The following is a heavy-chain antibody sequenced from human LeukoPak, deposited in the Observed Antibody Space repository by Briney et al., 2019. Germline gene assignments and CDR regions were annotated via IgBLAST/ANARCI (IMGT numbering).Heavy chain of an antibody. J-gene: IGHJ4*02. D-gene: IGHD6-13*01. CDR1: GFTLSRYS. V-gene: IGHV3-21*01. CDR2: ISTDSDYI. Sequence: AGGSLRLSCEVSGFTLSRYSMNWVRQAPGKGPEWVSAISTDSDYIYYGDSVKGRFTVSRDNAKNSLYLQMNSLRAEDTALYYCVRASYSSTWYLDSWGQGTPVTASS. CDR3: VRASYSSTWYLDS.